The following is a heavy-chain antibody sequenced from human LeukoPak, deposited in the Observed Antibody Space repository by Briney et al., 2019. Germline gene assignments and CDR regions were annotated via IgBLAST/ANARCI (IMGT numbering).Heavy chain of an antibody. J-gene: IGHJ1*01. CDR1: GFTFSSYS. CDR3: ARPSGGYSYGLTFQH. V-gene: IGHV3-21*01. Sequence: GGSLRLSCAASGFTFSSYSMNWVRQAPGKGLEWGSSISSSSSYIYYADSVKGRFTISRDNAKNSLYLQMNSLRAEDTAVYYCARPSGGYSYGLTFQHWGQGTLVTVSS. CDR2: ISSSSSYI. D-gene: IGHD5-18*01.